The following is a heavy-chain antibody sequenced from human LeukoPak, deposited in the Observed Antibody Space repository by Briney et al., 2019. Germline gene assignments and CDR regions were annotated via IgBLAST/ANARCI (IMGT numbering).Heavy chain of an antibody. D-gene: IGHD5-24*01. J-gene: IGHJ3*02. Sequence: GESLKISCKGSGYSFTSYWIGWVRQMPGKGLEWMGIIYPGDSDTRYSPSFQGQVTISADKSISTAYLQWSSLKASDTAMYYCARPNKMATIPDAFDIWGQGTMVTVSS. V-gene: IGHV5-51*01. CDR2: IYPGDSDT. CDR3: ARPNKMATIPDAFDI. CDR1: GYSFTSYW.